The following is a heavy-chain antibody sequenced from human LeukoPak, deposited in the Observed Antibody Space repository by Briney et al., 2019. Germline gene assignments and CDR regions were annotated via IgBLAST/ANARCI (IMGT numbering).Heavy chain of an antibody. V-gene: IGHV3-30*04. J-gene: IGHJ4*02. Sequence: GGSLRLSCAASGFTFSSYAMHWVRQAPGKGLEWVAVISYDGSNKYYADSVKGRFTISRDNSKNTLYLQMNSLRAEDTAVYYCARDSSRYSSSWCLSYWGQGTLVAVSS. CDR1: GFTFSSYA. D-gene: IGHD6-13*01. CDR3: ARDSSRYSSSWCLSY. CDR2: ISYDGSNK.